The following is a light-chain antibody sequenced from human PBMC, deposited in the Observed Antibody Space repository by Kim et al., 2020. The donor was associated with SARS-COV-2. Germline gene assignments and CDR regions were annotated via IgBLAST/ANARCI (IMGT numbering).Light chain of an antibody. J-gene: IGLJ1*01. V-gene: IGLV3-1*01. CDR3: QAWDSSTYV. Sequence: LTQPPSVSVSPGQTATITCSGDKLGDKYACWYQQKPGQSPVLVIYQDSKRPSGIPERFSGSNSGNTATLTISGTQAMDEADYYCQAWDSSTYVFGTGTKVTVL. CDR1: KLGDKY. CDR2: QDS.